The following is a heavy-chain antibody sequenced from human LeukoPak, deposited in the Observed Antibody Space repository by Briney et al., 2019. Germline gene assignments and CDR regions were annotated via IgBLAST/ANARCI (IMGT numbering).Heavy chain of an antibody. D-gene: IGHD3-9*01. CDR2: INAGNGNT. V-gene: IGHV1-3*01. J-gene: IGHJ4*02. CDR3: ARSMGPDFDWLKLPDY. Sequence: ASVKVSCKASGYTFTSYAMHWVRQAPGQRLEWMGWINAGNGNTKYSQKFQGRVTITRDTSASTAYMELSSLRSEDTAVYYCARSMGPDFDWLKLPDYWGQGTLVTVSS. CDR1: GYTFTSYA.